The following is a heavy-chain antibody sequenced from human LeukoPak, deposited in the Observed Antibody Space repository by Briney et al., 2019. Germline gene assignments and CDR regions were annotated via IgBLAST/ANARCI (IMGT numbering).Heavy chain of an antibody. Sequence: PGGSLRLSCAASGFTFSSYAMSWVRQAPGKGLEWVSVISGSDSSTYYADSVKGRFTISRDNSKNTLYLQMNSLRADDTAVYYCATRKWGFDYWGQGTLVTVSS. D-gene: IGHD1-14*01. CDR1: GFTFSSYA. CDR2: ISGSDSST. V-gene: IGHV3-23*01. CDR3: ATRKWGFDY. J-gene: IGHJ4*02.